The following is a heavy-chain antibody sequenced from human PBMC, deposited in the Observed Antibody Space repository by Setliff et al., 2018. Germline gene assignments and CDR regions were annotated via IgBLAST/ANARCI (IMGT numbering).Heavy chain of an antibody. CDR2: ISAYTGNT. V-gene: IGHV1-18*01. Sequence: GASVKVSCKASGYTFTNYGINWVRQAPGQGLGWMGWISAYTGNTNYAQELQGRVSMTTDTSTSTAYMELRSLTSDDTAVYYCSRLVRYCTTTTCQRASGAEFWGQGTLVTVSS. D-gene: IGHD2-8*01. J-gene: IGHJ4*02. CDR1: GYTFTNYG. CDR3: SRLVRYCTTTTCQRASGAEF.